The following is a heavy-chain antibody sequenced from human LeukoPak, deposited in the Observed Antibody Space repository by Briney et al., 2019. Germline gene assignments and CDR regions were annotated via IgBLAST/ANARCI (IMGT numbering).Heavy chain of an antibody. CDR3: ARRRGYSGYDLGY. CDR1: GGSFSGYY. D-gene: IGHD5-12*01. J-gene: IGHJ4*02. Sequence: PSETLSLTCAVYGGSFSGYYWSWIRQPPGKGLEWIGEINHSGSTNYNPSLKSRVTISVDTSKNQFSLKLSSVTAADTAVYYCARRRGYSGYDLGYWGQGTLVTVSS. CDR2: INHSGST. V-gene: IGHV4-34*01.